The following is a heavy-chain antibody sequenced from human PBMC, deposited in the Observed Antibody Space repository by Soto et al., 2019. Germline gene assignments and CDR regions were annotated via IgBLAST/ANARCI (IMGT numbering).Heavy chain of an antibody. CDR3: AKDRFFDQSRLDAFDI. D-gene: IGHD3-9*01. CDR1: GFTFSSYA. CDR2: ISGSGGST. V-gene: IGHV3-23*01. Sequence: GGSLRLSCAASGFTFSSYAMSWVRQAPGKGLEWVSAISGSGGSTYYADSVKGRFTISRDNSKNTLYLQMNSLRAEDTAVYYCAKDRFFDQSRLDAFDIWGQGTMVTVSS. J-gene: IGHJ3*02.